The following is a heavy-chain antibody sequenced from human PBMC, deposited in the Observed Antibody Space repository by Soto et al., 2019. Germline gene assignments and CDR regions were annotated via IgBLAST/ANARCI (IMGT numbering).Heavy chain of an antibody. CDR3: AKESGGERYAAYFDL. V-gene: IGHV3-30*18. CDR1: GFTLSNIG. D-gene: IGHD2-21*01. CDR2: ISAGGNTK. Sequence: QVQLVESGGGVVQPGTSLRLACAASGFTLSNIGMQWVRQAPGKGLEWVAVISAGGNTKYYADSVKGRVTISRDNSKNTIFLQMNSLRTEDTAVYYCAKESGGERYAAYFDLWGQGTLVTVSA. J-gene: IGHJ4*02.